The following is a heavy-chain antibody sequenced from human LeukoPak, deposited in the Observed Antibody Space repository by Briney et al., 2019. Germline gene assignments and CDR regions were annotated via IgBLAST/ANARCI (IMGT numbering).Heavy chain of an antibody. V-gene: IGHV4-61*01. CDR1: GGSLSSGSYY. CDR2: IYYSGST. D-gene: IGHD3-10*01. CDR3: ARDPHGSGILHY. J-gene: IGHJ4*02. Sequence: SETRSLTCTVSGGSLSSGSYYWGWLRQPPGTGLEWIGYIYYSGSTNYNPSLKRRVTISVATSKTQFSLKLSSVTAADTAVYYCARDPHGSGILHYWGQGTLVTVSS.